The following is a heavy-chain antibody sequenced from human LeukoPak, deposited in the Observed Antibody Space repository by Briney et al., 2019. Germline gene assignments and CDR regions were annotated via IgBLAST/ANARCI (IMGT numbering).Heavy chain of an antibody. V-gene: IGHV4-38-2*01. CDR2: IYHSGNN. CDR3: VRVLVHAYSYGVFDY. CDR1: GYSISNCYY. Sequence: PSETLSLTCAVSGYSISNCYYWGWVRQPPGKGLEWIGCIYHSGNNYYNPSLKSRVTISVDTSKNQFSLKLSSVTAADTAVYYCVRVLVHAYSYGVFDYWGQGTLVTVSS. D-gene: IGHD5-18*01. J-gene: IGHJ4*02.